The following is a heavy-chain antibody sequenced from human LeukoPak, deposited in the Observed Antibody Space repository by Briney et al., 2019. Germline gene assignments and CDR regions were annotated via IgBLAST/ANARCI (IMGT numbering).Heavy chain of an antibody. D-gene: IGHD1-26*01. V-gene: IGHV3-7*03. CDR2: IKQDGSEK. Sequence: GGSLRLSCVASGFTFGKYWMSWVRQAPGKGLEWVANIKQDGSEKYYVDSVKGRFTISRDNAKNSLYLQMNSLRAEDTAVYYCARASGSLTPFDYWGQGTLVTVSS. CDR1: GFTFGKYW. CDR3: ARASGSLTPFDY. J-gene: IGHJ4*02.